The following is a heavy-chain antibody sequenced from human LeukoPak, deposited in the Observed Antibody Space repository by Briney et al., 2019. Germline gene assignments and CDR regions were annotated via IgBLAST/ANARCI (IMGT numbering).Heavy chain of an antibody. Sequence: GGSLRLSCVVSGFTVSNNYMSWVRQAPGKGLEWVSVIYSGGGTHYADSVKGRFTISRGSSENTVYLQMNSLRAEDTALYYCARIDYLKFRDYWGQGTLVTVSS. CDR3: ARIDYLKFRDY. CDR2: IYSGGGT. J-gene: IGHJ4*02. CDR1: GFTVSNNY. V-gene: IGHV3-66*01. D-gene: IGHD4-17*01.